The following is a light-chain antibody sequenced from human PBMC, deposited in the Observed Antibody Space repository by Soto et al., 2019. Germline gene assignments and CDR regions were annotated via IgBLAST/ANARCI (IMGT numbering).Light chain of an antibody. Sequence: EIVLTQSPATLSLSPGERATLSCRASQSVSNYLAWYQQKPGQAPRLLISDVASRAAGIPARFSGSGSGTDFTLTISGLEPEDFAVYYCQQRSTWPLITFGQGTRL. CDR2: DVA. CDR1: QSVSNY. V-gene: IGKV3-11*01. CDR3: QQRSTWPLIT. J-gene: IGKJ5*01.